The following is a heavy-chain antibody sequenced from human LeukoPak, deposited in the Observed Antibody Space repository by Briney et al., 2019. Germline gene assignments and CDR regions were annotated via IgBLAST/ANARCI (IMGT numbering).Heavy chain of an antibody. Sequence: PGGSLRLSCAASGFTFSNAWMSWVRQAPGKGLEWVGRIKSKTDGGTTDYAAPAKGRFTISRDDSKNTLYLQMNSLKTEDTAVYYCTTDPLLRYCSGGSCSAWDYWGQGTLVTVSS. CDR1: GFTFSNAW. CDR2: IKSKTDGGTT. CDR3: TTDPLLRYCSGGSCSAWDY. J-gene: IGHJ4*02. D-gene: IGHD2-15*01. V-gene: IGHV3-15*01.